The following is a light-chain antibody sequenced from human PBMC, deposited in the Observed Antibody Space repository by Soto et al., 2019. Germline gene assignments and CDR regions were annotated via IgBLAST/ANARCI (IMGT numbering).Light chain of an antibody. J-gene: IGKJ4*01. CDR2: DAS. V-gene: IGKV1-5*01. CDR1: QRIDRY. Sequence: DIQLTQSPSTLSASVGDRVTVTCRASQRIDRYLAWYQQKPGKAPKLLVYDASTLEGGVPSSFSGSGSATEFILTISSLQPDDFATYYCQQYNNWPPLTFGGGTKVEIK. CDR3: QQYNNWPPLT.